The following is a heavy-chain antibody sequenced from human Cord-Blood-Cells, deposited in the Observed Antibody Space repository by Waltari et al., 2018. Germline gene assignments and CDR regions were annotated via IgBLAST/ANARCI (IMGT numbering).Heavy chain of an antibody. D-gene: IGHD5-12*01. CDR3: TRSIVATIDY. J-gene: IGHJ4*02. CDR2: IRSKAYGGTT. V-gene: IGHV3-49*03. Sequence: EVQLVESGGGLVQPGRSLRLSCTASGFTFGYYAMSWFRQAPGKGLEWVGFIRSKAYGGTTEYAASVKGRFTISRDDSKSIAYLQMNSLKTEDTAVYYCTRSIVATIDYWGQGTLVTVSS. CDR1: GFTFGYYA.